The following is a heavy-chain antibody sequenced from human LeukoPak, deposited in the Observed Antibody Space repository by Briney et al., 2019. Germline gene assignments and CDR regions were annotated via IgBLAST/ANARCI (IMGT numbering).Heavy chain of an antibody. CDR3: ARGAGYCSSTSCYVPG. CDR2: INHSGST. V-gene: IGHV4-34*01. J-gene: IGHJ4*02. CDR1: GGSFSGYY. D-gene: IGHD2-2*03. Sequence: PSETLSLTCAVYGGSFSGYYWSWIRQPPGKGLEWIGEINHSGSTNYNPSLKSRVTISVDTSKNQFSLKLSSVTAADTAVYYCARGAGYCSSTSCYVPGWGQGTLVTVSS.